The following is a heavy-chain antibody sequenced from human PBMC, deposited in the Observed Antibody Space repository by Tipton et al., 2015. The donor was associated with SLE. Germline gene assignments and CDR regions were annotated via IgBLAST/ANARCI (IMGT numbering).Heavy chain of an antibody. D-gene: IGHD3-10*01. Sequence: TLSLTCTVSGGSISSHYWSWIRQPPGKGLEWIGYIYYSGSTNYNPSLKSRVTISVDTSKNQFSLKLSSVTAADTAVYYCARDPGDYLDYWGQGTLVTVSS. J-gene: IGHJ4*02. V-gene: IGHV4-59*11. CDR1: GGSISSHY. CDR3: ARDPGDYLDY. CDR2: IYYSGST.